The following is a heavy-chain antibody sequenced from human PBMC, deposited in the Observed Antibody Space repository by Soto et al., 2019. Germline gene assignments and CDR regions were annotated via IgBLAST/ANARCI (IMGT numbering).Heavy chain of an antibody. V-gene: IGHV4-34*01. J-gene: IGHJ4*02. CDR2: INHSGRT. CDR3: ARVSMIVVVINNYFDY. CDR1: GGSFSGYY. Sequence: QVQLQQWGAGLLKPSETLSLTCAVYGGSFSGYYWSWIRQPPGKGLEWIGEINHSGRTNYNPSLKSRVTISVDTSKNQFSLKLSSVTAADTAVYYCARVSMIVVVINNYFDYWGQGTLVTVSS. D-gene: IGHD3-22*01.